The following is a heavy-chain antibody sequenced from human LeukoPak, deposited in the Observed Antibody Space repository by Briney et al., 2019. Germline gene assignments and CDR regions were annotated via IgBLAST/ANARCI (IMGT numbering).Heavy chain of an antibody. Sequence: PGGSLRLSCAASGFTFSSYWMHWVRQAPGKGLVWVSRINSDGSSTSYADSVKGRFTISRDNSKNTLYLQMNSLRAEDTAVYYCARGMGIAVFDYWGQGTLVTVSS. CDR1: GFTFSSYW. D-gene: IGHD6-19*01. CDR3: ARGMGIAVFDY. CDR2: INSDGSST. V-gene: IGHV3-74*01. J-gene: IGHJ4*02.